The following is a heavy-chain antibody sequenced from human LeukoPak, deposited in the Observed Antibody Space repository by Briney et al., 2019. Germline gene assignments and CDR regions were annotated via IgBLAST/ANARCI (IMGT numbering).Heavy chain of an antibody. D-gene: IGHD6-6*01. J-gene: IGHJ4*02. CDR1: GGSISSYY. CDR3: ARDNLGSSSDY. CDR2: IYSSGST. Sequence: SETLSLTCTVSGGSISSYYWSWIRQPAGKGLEWIGRIYSSGSTNYSPSLKSRVTMSVDTSENQFSLKLYSVTAADTAMYYCARDNLGSSSDYWGQGTLVTVSS. V-gene: IGHV4-4*07.